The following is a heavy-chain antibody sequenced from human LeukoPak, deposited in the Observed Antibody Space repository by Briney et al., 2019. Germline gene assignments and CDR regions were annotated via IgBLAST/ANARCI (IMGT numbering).Heavy chain of an antibody. CDR2: MNPNSGNT. D-gene: IGHD3-16*02. J-gene: IGHJ4*02. V-gene: IGHV1-18*01. CDR3: ARYYDYVWGSYRYLLDY. Sequence: ASVKVSCKASGYTFTSYDINWVRQATGQGLEWMGWMNPNSGNTNYAQKLQGRVTMTTDTSTSTAYMELRSLRSDDTAVYYCARYYDYVWGSYRYLLDYWGQGTLVTVSS. CDR1: GYTFTSYD.